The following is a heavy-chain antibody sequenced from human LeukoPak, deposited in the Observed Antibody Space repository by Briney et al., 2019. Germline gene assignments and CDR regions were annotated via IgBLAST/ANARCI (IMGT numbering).Heavy chain of an antibody. D-gene: IGHD6-13*01. J-gene: IGHJ5*02. CDR2: INPNSGGT. Sequence: GASVKVSCKASGYTFTGYYMHWVRQAPGQGLEWMGWINPNSGGTNYAQKFRGRVTMTRDTSISTAYMELSRLRSDDTAVYYCARGPRIAAAGTLTWFDPWGQGTLVTLSS. V-gene: IGHV1-2*02. CDR1: GYTFTGYY. CDR3: ARGPRIAAAGTLTWFDP.